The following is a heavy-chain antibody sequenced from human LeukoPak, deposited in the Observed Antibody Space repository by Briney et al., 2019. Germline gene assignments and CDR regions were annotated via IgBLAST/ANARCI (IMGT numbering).Heavy chain of an antibody. Sequence: SSETLSLTCAVYDGSLSGYYCSWIRQPPGKGLEWIGEINHSGSANYNPSLKSRVTILLDMSKNQFSLNLSSVTAADTAVYYCARRPRGVIIKTWFDSWGQGTLVTVSS. J-gene: IGHJ5*01. CDR2: INHSGSA. CDR3: ARRPRGVIIKTWFDS. V-gene: IGHV4-34*01. CDR1: DGSLSGYY. D-gene: IGHD3-10*01.